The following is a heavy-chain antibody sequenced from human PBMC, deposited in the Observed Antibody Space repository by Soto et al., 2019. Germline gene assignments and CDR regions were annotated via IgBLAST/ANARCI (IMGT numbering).Heavy chain of an antibody. V-gene: IGHV1-69*04. CDR2: IIPILGIA. CDR3: AREDIVVVVAATNYYYMDV. D-gene: IGHD2-15*01. CDR1: GGTFSSYT. Sequence: GASVKVSCKASGGTFSSYTISWVRQAPGQGLEWMGRIIPILGIANYAQKFQGRVTITADKSTSTAYMELSSLRSEDTAVYYCAREDIVVVVAATNYYYMDVWGKGTTVTVSS. J-gene: IGHJ6*03.